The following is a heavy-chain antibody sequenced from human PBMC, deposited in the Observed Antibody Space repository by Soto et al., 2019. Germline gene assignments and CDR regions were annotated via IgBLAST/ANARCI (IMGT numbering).Heavy chain of an antibody. CDR3: ARDTPITGSLRGTPLMAV. V-gene: IGHV1-18*04. D-gene: IGHD1-20*01. CDR2: ISAYNGNT. Sequence: QVQLVQSGAEVKKPGASVKVSCKASDFTFTSYGISWVRQAPGQGLEWMGWISAYNGNTDYAQKLQGRVTMTTDTSTASAHMELRGLRSDDTAVYYCARDTPITGSLRGTPLMAVWGQGTTVTFSS. CDR1: DFTFTSYG. J-gene: IGHJ6*02.